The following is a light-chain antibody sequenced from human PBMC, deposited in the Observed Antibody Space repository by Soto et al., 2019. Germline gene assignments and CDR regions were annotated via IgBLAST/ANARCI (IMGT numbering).Light chain of an antibody. V-gene: IGKV3-15*01. CDR3: QQYNKWPLFT. CDR2: GAS. CDR1: QSVNNN. Sequence: IVMTQSPATLSVSPGVRATLSCRASQSVNNNLAWYQQRPGQPPRLLIYGASNRATGIPARFSGSGSGTDFTLTISSLQTEDFAVYYCQQYNKWPLFTFGPGTRVYVK. J-gene: IGKJ3*01.